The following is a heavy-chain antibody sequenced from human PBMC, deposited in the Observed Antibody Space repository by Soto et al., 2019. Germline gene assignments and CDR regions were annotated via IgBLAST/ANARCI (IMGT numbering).Heavy chain of an antibody. D-gene: IGHD3-16*02. V-gene: IGHV1-69*13. CDR3: ARADYVWGSYRSTFDYYYYGMDV. Sequence: SVKVSCKASGGTFSSYAISWVRQAPGQGLEWMGGIIPIFGTANYAQKFQGRVTITADESTSTAYMELSSLRSEDTAVYYCARADYVWGSYRSTFDYYYYGMDVWGQGTKVTVSS. J-gene: IGHJ6*02. CDR1: GGTFSSYA. CDR2: IIPIFGTA.